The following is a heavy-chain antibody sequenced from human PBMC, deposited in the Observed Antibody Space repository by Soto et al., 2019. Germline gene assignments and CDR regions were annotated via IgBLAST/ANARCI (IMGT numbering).Heavy chain of an antibody. CDR3: ARDGYYYGSGSSPDYYYMDV. J-gene: IGHJ6*03. CDR2: INPNSGGT. CDR1: GYTFTGYY. V-gene: IGHV1-2*04. D-gene: IGHD3-10*01. Sequence: ASVKVSCKASGYTFTGYYMHWVPQAPGQGLERMEWINPNSGGTNYAQKFQGWVTMTRDTSISTAYMELSRLRSDDTAVYYCARDGYYYGSGSSPDYYYMDVWGKGTTVTVSS.